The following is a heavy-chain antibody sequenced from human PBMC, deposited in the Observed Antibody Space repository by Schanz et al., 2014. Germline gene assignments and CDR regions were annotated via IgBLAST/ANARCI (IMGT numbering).Heavy chain of an antibody. Sequence: DVHLLESGGGLVQPGGSLRLSCAASGITFSSHSFNWVRQAPGKGLEWVSAISGSGGSTYYADSVKGRFTISRDNSKNTLYLQMNSLRPEDTAVYYCAKGRFGELSAFDIWGQGTMVTVSS. CDR1: GITFSSHS. J-gene: IGHJ3*02. CDR3: AKGRFGELSAFDI. CDR2: ISGSGGST. V-gene: IGHV3-23*01. D-gene: IGHD3-10*01.